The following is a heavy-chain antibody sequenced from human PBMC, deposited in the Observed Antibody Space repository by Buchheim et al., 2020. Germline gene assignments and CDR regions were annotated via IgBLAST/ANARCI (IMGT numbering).Heavy chain of an antibody. Sequence: QVQLVESGGGVVQPGRSLRLSCAASGFTFSSYGMHWVRQAPGKGLEWVAVISYDGSNKYYADSVKGRFTISRDNSKNTLYLQMNSLRAEDTAVYYCAKAWQWLVHNNWFDPWGQGTL. CDR1: GFTFSSYG. CDR3: AKAWQWLVHNNWFDP. CDR2: ISYDGSNK. V-gene: IGHV3-30*18. J-gene: IGHJ5*02. D-gene: IGHD6-19*01.